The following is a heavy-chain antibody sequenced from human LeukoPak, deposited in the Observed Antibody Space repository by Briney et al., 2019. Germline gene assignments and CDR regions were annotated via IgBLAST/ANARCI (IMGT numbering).Heavy chain of an antibody. V-gene: IGHV5-51*01. CDR2: IYPGGSDT. Sequence: GESLKISCKGSGYSFTSSWSGWVRQMPGKGLEWMGIIYPGGSDTRYSPSFQGQVTISADKSISTAYLQWSSLKASDTAMYYCARALIAVAGTLDYWGQGTLVTVSS. D-gene: IGHD6-19*01. J-gene: IGHJ4*02. CDR3: ARALIAVAGTLDY. CDR1: GYSFTSSW.